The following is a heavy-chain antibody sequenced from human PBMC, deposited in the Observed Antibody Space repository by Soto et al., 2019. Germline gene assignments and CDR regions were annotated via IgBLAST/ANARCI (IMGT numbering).Heavy chain of an antibody. CDR3: AREVSGTSCDY. V-gene: IGHV3-30-3*01. D-gene: IGHD1-7*01. Sequence: PGGSLRLSCAASVFTFNTYAMHWVRQAPGKVLEWVAVISFDENNKYYADSVKGRLTISRDNSKNTLYLQMSSLRAEDTAVYYCAREVSGTSCDYWGQGTLVTVSS. CDR1: VFTFNTYA. CDR2: ISFDENNK. J-gene: IGHJ4*02.